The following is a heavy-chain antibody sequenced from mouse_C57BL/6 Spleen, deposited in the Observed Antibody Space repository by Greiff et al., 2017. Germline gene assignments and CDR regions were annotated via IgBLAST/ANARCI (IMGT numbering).Heavy chain of an antibody. V-gene: IGHV2-6*02. Sequence: VQVVESGPGLVAPSQSLSITCTVSGFSLTSYGVHWVRQPPGKGLEWLVVIWSDGSTTYNSALKSRLSISKDNSKSQVFFKMNSLQADDTAIYYWARNWEITTVVAPMDYWGQGTSVTVSS. D-gene: IGHD1-1*01. CDR2: IWSDGST. CDR1: GFSLTSYG. CDR3: ARNWEITTVVAPMDY. J-gene: IGHJ4*01.